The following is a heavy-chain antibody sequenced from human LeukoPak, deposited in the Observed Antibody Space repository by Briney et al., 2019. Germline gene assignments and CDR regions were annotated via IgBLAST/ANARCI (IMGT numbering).Heavy chain of an antibody. CDR1: GYTFTGYY. D-gene: IGHD3-9*01. Sequence: ASVKVSCKASGYTFTGYYMHWVRQTPGQGLEWMGWINPNSGGTNYAQKLQGRVTMTRDTSISTAYMELSRLRSDDTAVYYCARARDILTGGYYMDVWGKGTTVTISS. J-gene: IGHJ6*03. V-gene: IGHV1-2*02. CDR3: ARARDILTGGYYMDV. CDR2: INPNSGGT.